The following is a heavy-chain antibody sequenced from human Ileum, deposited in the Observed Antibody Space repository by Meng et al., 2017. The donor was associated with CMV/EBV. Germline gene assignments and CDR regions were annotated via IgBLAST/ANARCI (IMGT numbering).Heavy chain of an antibody. Sequence: QVLMVDAGGGLVQPGTSLRLSCAASGFIFITSSVHWVRQAPGKGLEWVAVVGDDETTKFYADSVRDRFIISRDNSKNTVYLQMNNLRAEDTAVYYCAKRGGSGSYYIFDYWGQGTLVTVFS. CDR3: AKRGGSGSYYIFDY. CDR2: VGDDETTK. D-gene: IGHD3-10*01. J-gene: IGHJ4*02. V-gene: IGHV3-30-3*02. CDR1: GFIFITSS.